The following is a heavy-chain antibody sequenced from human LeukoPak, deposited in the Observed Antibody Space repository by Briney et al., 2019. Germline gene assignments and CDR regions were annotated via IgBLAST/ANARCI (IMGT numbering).Heavy chain of an antibody. CDR1: GDSNSSSSYY. CDR2: IPYSGST. J-gene: IGHJ4*02. V-gene: IGHV4-39*07. CDR3: ARCKDYYVSGSYYKTFDY. Sequence: SETLSLTCTVSGDSNSSSSYYWGWIRQPPGKGLEWIGSIPYSGSTCYNPSLKSRLTISVDTSKNQFSLKLSSVTAADTAVYYCARCKDYYVSGSYYKTFDYWGQGTLVTVSS. D-gene: IGHD3-10*01.